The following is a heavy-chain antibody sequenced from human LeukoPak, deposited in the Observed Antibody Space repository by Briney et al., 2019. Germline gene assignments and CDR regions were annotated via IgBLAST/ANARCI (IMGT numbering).Heavy chain of an antibody. CDR3: ARDPRISTVLTPFDY. J-gene: IGHJ4*02. V-gene: IGHV3-74*01. Sequence: PGGSLRLSCAGSGFSLNSYWMHWVRQAPGKGLEWVSGIKTDGSITTYADSVRGRFTISRDNDKNTLYLQMNSLRAEDTAVYYCARDPRISTVLTPFDYWGQGTLVTGSS. CDR1: GFSLNSYW. D-gene: IGHD4-17*01. CDR2: IKTDGSIT.